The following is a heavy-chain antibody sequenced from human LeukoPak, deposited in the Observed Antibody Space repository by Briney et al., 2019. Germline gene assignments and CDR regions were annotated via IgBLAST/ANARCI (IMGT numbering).Heavy chain of an antibody. V-gene: IGHV4-59*01. CDR3: ARDNGGRDSSGWFDP. D-gene: IGHD6-19*01. Sequence: SSETLSLTCAVYVGSFSTYYWSWIRQPPGKGLEWIGYIYYSGSTNYNPSLKSRVTISVDTSKNQFSLKLSSVTAADTAVYYCARDNGGRDSSGWFDPWGQGTLVTVSS. J-gene: IGHJ5*02. CDR1: VGSFSTYY. CDR2: IYYSGST.